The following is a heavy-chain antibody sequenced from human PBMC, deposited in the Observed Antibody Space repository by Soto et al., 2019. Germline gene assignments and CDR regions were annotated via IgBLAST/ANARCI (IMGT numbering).Heavy chain of an antibody. Sequence: SVKVSCKASGYTFTYRYLHWVRQAPGQALEWRGWITPFNGNTNYAQKFQDRVTITRDRSMSTAYMELSSRRSEDTAMYYCARSAYYYDSSGYATAFDIWGQGTMVTVSS. J-gene: IGHJ3*02. CDR1: GYTFTYRY. CDR3: ARSAYYYDSSGYATAFDI. CDR2: ITPFNGNT. V-gene: IGHV1-45*02. D-gene: IGHD3-22*01.